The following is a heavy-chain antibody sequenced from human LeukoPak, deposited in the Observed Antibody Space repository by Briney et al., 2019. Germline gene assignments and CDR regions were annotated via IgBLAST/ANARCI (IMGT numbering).Heavy chain of an antibody. Sequence: SETLSLTCAVYGGSFSGYYWSWIRQPPGKGLEWIGEINHSGSTNYNPSLKSRVTISVDTSRNQFSLKLSSVTAADTAVYYCARDLGYSNYGYWGQGTLVTVSS. D-gene: IGHD4-11*01. CDR3: ARDLGYSNYGY. CDR1: GGSFSGYY. J-gene: IGHJ4*02. CDR2: INHSGST. V-gene: IGHV4-34*01.